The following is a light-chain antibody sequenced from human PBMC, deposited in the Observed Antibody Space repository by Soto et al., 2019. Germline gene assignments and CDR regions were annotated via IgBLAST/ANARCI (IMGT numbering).Light chain of an antibody. V-gene: IGKV1-5*01. CDR2: DAS. CDR1: QSVSGW. J-gene: IGKJ4*01. CDR3: QQYDNYPLT. Sequence: DIQMTQSPSTLSASVGDTVTVTCRASQSVSGWLAWYQQKPGTAPKLLIFDASRLESGVPSRFSGSASGTEFTLTISSLQPDDFATYYCQQYDNYPLTFGGGTKVDIK.